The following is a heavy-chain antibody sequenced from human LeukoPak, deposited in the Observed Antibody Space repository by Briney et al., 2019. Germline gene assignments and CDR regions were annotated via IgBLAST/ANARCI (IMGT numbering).Heavy chain of an antibody. CDR3: AKVETYYDGSYYYPHYFDN. CDR2: MSASGTSV. CDR1: GFTFSSYA. D-gene: IGHD3-22*01. J-gene: IGHJ4*02. V-gene: IGHV3-23*01. Sequence: GGSLRLTCAAYGFTFSSYAMTWVRQAPGKGLEWVSVMSASGTSVYDADSVKGRFIISRDNSKNTLYLQMNSLRAEDTALYYCAKVETYYDGSYYYPHYFDNWGQGTLVTVSS.